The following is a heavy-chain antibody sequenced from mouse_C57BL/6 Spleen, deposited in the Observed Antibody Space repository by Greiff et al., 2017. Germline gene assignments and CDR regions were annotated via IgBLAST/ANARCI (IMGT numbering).Heavy chain of an antibody. CDR2: IYPGSGNT. CDR3: ARSYYGSSYVFDY. V-gene: IGHV1-76*01. D-gene: IGHD1-1*01. J-gene: IGHJ2*01. CDR1: GYTFTDYY. Sequence: QVQLQQSGAELVRPGASVKLSCKASGYTFTDYYINWVKQRPGQGLEWIARIYPGSGNTYYNEKFKGKATLTAEKSSSTAYMQLSSLTSEDSAVYFCARSYYGSSYVFDYWGQGTTLTVSS.